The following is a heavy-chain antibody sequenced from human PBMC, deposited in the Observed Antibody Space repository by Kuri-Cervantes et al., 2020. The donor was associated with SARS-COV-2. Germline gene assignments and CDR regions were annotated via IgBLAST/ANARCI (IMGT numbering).Heavy chain of an antibody. CDR2: ISWNSGSI. J-gene: IGHJ6*03. Sequence: LSLTCAASGFTFDDYAMHWVRQAPGKGLEWVSGISWNSGSIGYADSVKGRFTISRDNAKNSLYLQMNSLRAEDTAVYYCARDNLWLDYYYMDVWGKGTTVTVSS. CDR1: GFTFDDYA. V-gene: IGHV3-9*01. CDR3: ARDNLWLDYYYMDV. D-gene: IGHD2-21*01.